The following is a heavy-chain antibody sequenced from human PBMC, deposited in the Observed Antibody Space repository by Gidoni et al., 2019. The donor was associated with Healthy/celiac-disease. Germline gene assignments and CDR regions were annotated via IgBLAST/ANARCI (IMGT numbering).Heavy chain of an antibody. CDR3: ARDEDIVAPPTVSDYGMDV. CDR2: IIPIVGTA. CDR1: GGTFSSYA. J-gene: IGHJ6*02. V-gene: IGHV1-69*01. D-gene: IGHD2-15*01. Sequence: QVQLVQSGAEVKKPGSSVKVSCKASGGTFSSYAISWVRQAPGQGLEWMGGIIPIVGTANYAQKFQGRVTITADESTSTAYMELSSLRSEDTAVYYCARDEDIVAPPTVSDYGMDVWGQGTTVTVSS.